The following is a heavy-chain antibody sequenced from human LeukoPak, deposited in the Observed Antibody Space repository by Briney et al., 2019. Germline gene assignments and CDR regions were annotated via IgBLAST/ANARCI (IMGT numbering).Heavy chain of an antibody. CDR3: ARDNIVVVAATKAYYFDY. D-gene: IGHD2-15*01. CDR1: GGSISSSSYY. CDR2: IYYSGTT. V-gene: IGHV4-39*02. J-gene: IGHJ4*02. Sequence: SETLSLTCTVSGGSISSSSYYWGWIRQPPGKRLEWIGSIYYSGTTYYNPSLKSRITISVDTSKNQFSLKLSSVTAADTAVYYCARDNIVVVAATKAYYFDYWGQGTLVTVSS.